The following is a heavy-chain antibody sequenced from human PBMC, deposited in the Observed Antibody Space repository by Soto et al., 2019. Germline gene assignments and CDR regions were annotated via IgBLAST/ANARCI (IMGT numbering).Heavy chain of an antibody. CDR2: ISGGAGST. V-gene: IGHV3-23*01. CDR3: TKDLLPHHGTNYFDY. CDR1: RLTFSTYA. J-gene: IGHJ4*02. Sequence: PGGSLRLSCAASRLTFSTYAMSWVRQAPGKGLEWVSVISGGAGSTHYADSVKGRFTISRDNSENTLFLQMNSLRAEDTAVYYCTKDLLPHHGTNYFDYWGQGTLVTVSS.